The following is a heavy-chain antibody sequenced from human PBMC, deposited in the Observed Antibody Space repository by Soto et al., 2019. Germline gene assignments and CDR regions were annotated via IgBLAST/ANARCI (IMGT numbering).Heavy chain of an antibody. Sequence: QVQLVESGGGVVQPGRSLRLSCAASGFTFSRYGMHWVRQAPGKVLEWVAGTWYDGSDKYYADSVKGRFTISRDNSKNTRYLQMSRLRAEDTAVYYCAKELSSSVEDFDIWGQGTMVTVSS. CDR1: GFTFSRYG. D-gene: IGHD6-13*01. J-gene: IGHJ3*02. V-gene: IGHV3-33*06. CDR2: TWYDGSDK. CDR3: AKELSSSVEDFDI.